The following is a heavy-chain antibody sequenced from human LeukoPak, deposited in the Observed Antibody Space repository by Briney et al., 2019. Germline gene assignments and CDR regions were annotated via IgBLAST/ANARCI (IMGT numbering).Heavy chain of an antibody. Sequence: SVKVSCKASGFTFTSSAVQWVRQARGQRLEWIGWIVVGSGNTNYAQKFQERVTITRDMSTSTAYMELSSLRSEDTAVYYCAAENVYYDCSGYYFGPWYYFDYWGQGTLVTVSS. CDR1: GFTFTSSA. V-gene: IGHV1-58*01. CDR2: IVVGSGNT. CDR3: AAENVYYDCSGYYFGPWYYFDY. J-gene: IGHJ4*02. D-gene: IGHD3-22*01.